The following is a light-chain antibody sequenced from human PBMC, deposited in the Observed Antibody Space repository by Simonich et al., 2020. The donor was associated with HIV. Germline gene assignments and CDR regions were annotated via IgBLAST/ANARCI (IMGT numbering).Light chain of an antibody. Sequence: DIVMTQSPDSLAVSLGERATINCKSSQSGIYSSNNKNYLAWYQQKPGQPPKLLIYWASTRESGVPDRFSGSGSVTDFTLTISSLQAEDVAVYYCQQYYSTPLTFGGGTKVEIK. V-gene: IGKV4-1*01. CDR3: QQYYSTPLT. CDR2: WAS. J-gene: IGKJ4*01. CDR1: QSGIYSSNNKNY.